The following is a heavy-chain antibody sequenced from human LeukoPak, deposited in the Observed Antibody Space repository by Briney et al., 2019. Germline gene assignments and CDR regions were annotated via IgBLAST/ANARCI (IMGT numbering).Heavy chain of an antibody. CDR1: AYSFTSYW. CDR3: ARHGSLSASRNWFDP. D-gene: IGHD1-26*01. Sequence: GESLKISCKASAYSFTSYWIAWVRQMPGKGLEWMGVIYPDDFDTRYSPSFQGQVTISADKSISTAFLQWSSLKASDTAIYYCARHGSLSASRNWFDPWGQGTLVTVSS. V-gene: IGHV5-51*01. J-gene: IGHJ5*02. CDR2: IYPDDFDT.